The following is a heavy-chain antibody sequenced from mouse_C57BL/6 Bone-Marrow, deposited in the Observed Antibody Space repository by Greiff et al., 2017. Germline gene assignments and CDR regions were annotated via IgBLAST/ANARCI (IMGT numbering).Heavy chain of an antibody. CDR3: ARRDWNYYGSSYDY. Sequence: VQLQQSGAELARPGASVKLSCKASGYTFTSYGISWVKQRTGQGLEWIGEISPRSGNPNSNEKFKGKATLTADKSSSTAYMEIRSLTSEDSAVYFCARRDWNYYGSSYDYWGQGNTLTVSA. CDR1: GYTFTSYG. J-gene: IGHJ2*01. CDR2: ISPRSGNP. V-gene: IGHV1-81*01. D-gene: IGHD1-1*01.